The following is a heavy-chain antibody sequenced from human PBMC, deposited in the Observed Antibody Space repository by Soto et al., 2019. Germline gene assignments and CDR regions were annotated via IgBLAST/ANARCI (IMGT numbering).Heavy chain of an antibody. J-gene: IGHJ4*02. CDR3: ANGGTGEGYFDI. CDR2: ISANGGST. CDR1: GFTFSSYA. D-gene: IGHD7-27*01. Sequence: EVQLLESGGGLVQPGGSLRISCVASGFTFSSYAMSWVRKAPGKGLEWVSAISANGGSTYYADSVKGRFTISRDNSKNTLYLQMNSLRAEDTAVYYCANGGTGEGYFDIWGQGTQVTVSS. V-gene: IGHV3-23*01.